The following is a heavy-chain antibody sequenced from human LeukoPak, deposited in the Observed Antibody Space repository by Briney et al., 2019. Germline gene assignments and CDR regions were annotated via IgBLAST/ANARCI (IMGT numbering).Heavy chain of an antibody. CDR1: GYSISSGYY. Sequence: TSETLSLTCTVSGYSISSGYYWGWIRQPPGKGLEWIGSIYHSGSTYYNPSLKSRVTMSLDTSKNQFSLKLTSVTAADTAVYYCARGPGSGTGEDYWGQGTLVTVSS. CDR2: IYHSGST. CDR3: ARGPGSGTGEDY. V-gene: IGHV4-38-2*02. D-gene: IGHD2-8*02. J-gene: IGHJ4*02.